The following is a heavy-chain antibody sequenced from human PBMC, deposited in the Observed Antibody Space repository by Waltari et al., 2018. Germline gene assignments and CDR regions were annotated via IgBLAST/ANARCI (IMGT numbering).Heavy chain of an antibody. CDR2: IKEDGSDK. Sequence: EAQLVESGGKLVQPGGSLSLSCVASGFTFRRHWMSWVRQAPGRGLEWVATIKEDGSDKHYVDSVRGRVTISRDNANDSLYLQMNSLRAEDTAVYYCATWRWGQSEFDYWGQGTLVTVSS. J-gene: IGHJ4*02. CDR1: GFTFRRHW. V-gene: IGHV3-7*01. CDR3: ATWRWGQSEFDY. D-gene: IGHD7-27*01.